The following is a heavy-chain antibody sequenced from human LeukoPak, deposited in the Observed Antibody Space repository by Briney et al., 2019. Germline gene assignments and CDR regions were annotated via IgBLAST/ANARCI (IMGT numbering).Heavy chain of an antibody. D-gene: IGHD5-18*01. CDR3: TTSCNTAMATFGY. V-gene: IGHV3-23*01. CDR2: ISGSGGST. J-gene: IGHJ4*02. CDR1: GFTFSSYA. Sequence: GGSLRLSCAASGFTFSSYAMSWVRPAPGKGLEWVSAISGSGGSTYYADSVKGRFTISRDNSKNTLYLQMNSLKTEDTAVYYCTTSCNTAMATFGYWGQGTLVTVSS.